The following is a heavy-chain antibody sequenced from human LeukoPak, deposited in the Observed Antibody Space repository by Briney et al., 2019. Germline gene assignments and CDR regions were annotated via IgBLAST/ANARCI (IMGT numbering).Heavy chain of an antibody. Sequence: RSLRLSCTTSGFTFSNYGIHSVPQAPGNGLENVPLISHEGSNKYYGDCVKGRFTISRDNSKNTLQLQKNSVRADDTAVYYCAKDYSRSWCIDYRGQGTLVTVSS. J-gene: IGHJ4*02. CDR3: AKDYSRSWCIDY. CDR1: GFTFSNYG. V-gene: IGHV3-30*18. CDR2: ISHEGSNK. D-gene: IGHD6-13*01.